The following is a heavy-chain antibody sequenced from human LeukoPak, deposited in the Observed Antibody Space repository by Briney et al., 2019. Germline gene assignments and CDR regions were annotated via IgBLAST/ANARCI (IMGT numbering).Heavy chain of an antibody. D-gene: IGHD3-22*01. Sequence: ASVKVSCKASGYTFTSYGISWVRQAPGQGLEWMGWISAYNGNTNYAQKPQGRVTMTTDTSTSTAYMELRSLRSDDTAVYYCARLNYYDSSGYYRYYYMDVWGKGTTVTISS. CDR3: ARLNYYDSSGYYRYYYMDV. CDR1: GYTFTSYG. V-gene: IGHV1-18*01. CDR2: ISAYNGNT. J-gene: IGHJ6*03.